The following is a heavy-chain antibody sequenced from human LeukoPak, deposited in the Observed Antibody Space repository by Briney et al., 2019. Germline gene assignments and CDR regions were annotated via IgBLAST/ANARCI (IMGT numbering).Heavy chain of an antibody. CDR3: ASIRGTFGY. J-gene: IGHJ4*02. CDR2: TRNKANSYIT. D-gene: IGHD1-26*01. V-gene: IGHV3-72*01. CDR1: GFAFSDHF. Sequence: GGSLRLSCAASGFAFSDHFLDWVRQAPGKGLEWVGRTRNKANSYITEYAASVKGRFAISRDDSKNSLYLQMSSLKTDDTAMYYCASIRGTFGYWGQGTLVTVSS.